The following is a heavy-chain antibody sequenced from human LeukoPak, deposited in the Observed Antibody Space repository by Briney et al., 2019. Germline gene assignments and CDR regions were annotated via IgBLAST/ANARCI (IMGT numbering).Heavy chain of an antibody. Sequence: SETLSLTCAVYGGSFSGYYWSWIRQPPGKGLEWIGEINHSGSTNYNPSLKSRVTISVDTSKNQFSLKLSSVTAADTAVYYCARYWTTMNWFDPWGQGTLVTVSS. CDR1: GGSFSGYY. V-gene: IGHV4-34*01. CDR3: ARYWTTMNWFDP. D-gene: IGHD2-8*01. J-gene: IGHJ5*02. CDR2: INHSGST.